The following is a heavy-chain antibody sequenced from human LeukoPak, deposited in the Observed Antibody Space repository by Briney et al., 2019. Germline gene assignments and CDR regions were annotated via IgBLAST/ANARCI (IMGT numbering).Heavy chain of an antibody. CDR1: GGSFSGYY. CDR3: ARSLSVAARPSPNGYFDY. D-gene: IGHD6-6*01. CDR2: INHSGST. Sequence: PSETLSLTCAVYGGSFSGYYWSWIRQPPGKGLEWIGEINHSGSTNYNPSLKGRVTISVDTSKNQFSLKLSSVTAADTAVYYCARSLSVAARPSPNGYFDYWGQGTLVTVSS. V-gene: IGHV4-34*01. J-gene: IGHJ4*02.